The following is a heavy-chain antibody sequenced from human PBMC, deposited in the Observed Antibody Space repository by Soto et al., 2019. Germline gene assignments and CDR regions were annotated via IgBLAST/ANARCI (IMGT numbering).Heavy chain of an antibody. CDR2: IYPGDSDT. V-gene: IGHV5-51*01. CDR1: GYSFTSYW. Sequence: GESLKISCKGPGYSFTSYWSGWVRQMPGKGLEWMGIIYPGDSDTRYSPSFQGQVTISADKSISTAYLQWSSLKASDTAMYYCARHQAPNWFDPWGQGTLVTVSS. J-gene: IGHJ5*02. CDR3: ARHQAPNWFDP.